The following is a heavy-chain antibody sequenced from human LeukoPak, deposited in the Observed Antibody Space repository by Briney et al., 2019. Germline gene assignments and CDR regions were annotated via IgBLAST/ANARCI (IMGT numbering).Heavy chain of an antibody. Sequence: GGSLRLSCTASGFTFDDYAMSWLRQAPGKGLEWVGFIRSKAYGGSTEYAASVKGRFTISRDDSKSIAYLQMNSLKTEDTAVYYCTRAYSSGWYFDYWGQGTLVTVSS. CDR3: TRAYSSGWYFDY. CDR1: GFTFDDYA. J-gene: IGHJ4*02. CDR2: IRSKAYGGST. V-gene: IGHV3-49*03. D-gene: IGHD6-19*01.